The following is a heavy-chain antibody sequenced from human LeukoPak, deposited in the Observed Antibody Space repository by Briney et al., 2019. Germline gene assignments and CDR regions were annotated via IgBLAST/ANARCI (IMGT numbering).Heavy chain of an antibody. V-gene: IGHV1-24*01. D-gene: IGHD2-15*01. CDR3: ATAGGSGGKDFDY. CDR1: GYTHTELS. CDR2: FDPEDGET. Sequence: ASVKVSCKVSGYTHTELSMNWLRQAPGKELEWLRGFDPEDGETIYAQKFQGRVTMTEDTSTDTAYMELSSLRSEDTAVYYCATAGGSGGKDFDYWGQGTLVTVSS. J-gene: IGHJ4*02.